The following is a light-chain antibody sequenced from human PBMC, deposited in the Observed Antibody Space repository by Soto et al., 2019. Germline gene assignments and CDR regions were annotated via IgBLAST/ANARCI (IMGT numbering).Light chain of an antibody. CDR3: QQHKRYSLT. Sequence: DIQMTQSPSTLSASVGDRVTITCRASQSINNWLAWYQQKPGKAPKLLIYDGFSLESGVPLRFSGSGFGTEFTLTISSLQPDDSATYYCQQHKRYSLTFGGGTKVEIK. CDR2: DGF. J-gene: IGKJ4*01. V-gene: IGKV1-5*01. CDR1: QSINNW.